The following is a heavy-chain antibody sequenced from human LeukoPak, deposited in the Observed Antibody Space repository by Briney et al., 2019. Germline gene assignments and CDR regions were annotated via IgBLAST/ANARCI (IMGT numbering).Heavy chain of an antibody. CDR1: GYTFTSYY. CDR2: TNPSCGST. V-gene: IGHV1-46*01. Sequence: ASVKVSCKASGYTFTSYYMHWVRQAPGQGLEWMGITNPSCGSTSYAQKFQGRVTMTRDTSTSTVYMELSSLRSEDTAAYYCARAGGPERITMVRGANTGGYYFDYWGHGTLVTVSS. CDR3: ARAGGPERITMVRGANTGGYYFDY. D-gene: IGHD3-10*01. J-gene: IGHJ4*01.